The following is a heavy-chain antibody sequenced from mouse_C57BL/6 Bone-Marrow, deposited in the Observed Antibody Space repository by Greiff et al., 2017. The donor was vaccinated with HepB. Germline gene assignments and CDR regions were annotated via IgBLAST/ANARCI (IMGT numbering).Heavy chain of an antibody. CDR1: GYSITSGYY. CDR3: AREGVYDGYLYYFDY. J-gene: IGHJ2*01. V-gene: IGHV3-6*01. CDR2: ISYDGSN. D-gene: IGHD2-3*01. Sequence: EVKLVESGPGLVKPSQSLSLTCSVTGYSITSGYYWNWIRQFPGNKLEWMGYISYDGSNNYNPSLKNRISITRDTSKNQFFLKLNSVTTEDTATYYCAREGVYDGYLYYFDYWGQGTTLTASS.